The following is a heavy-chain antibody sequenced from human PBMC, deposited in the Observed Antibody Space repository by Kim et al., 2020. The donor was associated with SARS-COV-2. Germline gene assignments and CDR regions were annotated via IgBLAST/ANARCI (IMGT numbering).Heavy chain of an antibody. CDR2: ISYDGRNK. V-gene: IGHV3-30*14. J-gene: IGHJ4*02. Sequence: GGSLRLSCAASGFTFSSYAMHWVRQAPGKGLEWVAVISYDGRNKYYADSVKGRFTISRDNSKNTLYLQMNSRRAEDTAVYYCARDTDWYYYGSGSSNVFGYWGQGTLVTVSS. CDR3: ARDTDWYYYGSGSSNVFGY. CDR1: GFTFSSYA. D-gene: IGHD3-10*01.